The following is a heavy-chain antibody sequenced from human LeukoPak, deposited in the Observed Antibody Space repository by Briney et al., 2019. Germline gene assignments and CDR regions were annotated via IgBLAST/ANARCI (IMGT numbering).Heavy chain of an antibody. CDR1: GGTFSSYA. D-gene: IGHD2-2*01. CDR2: IIPIFGTA. V-gene: IGHV1-69*05. CDR3: ARRLRSTSSGWFDP. Sequence: GASVTVSFKASGGTFSSYAISWVRPAPGQGLEWMGGIIPIFGTANYAQKFQGRVTITTDESTSTAYMELSSLRSEDTAVYYCARRLRSTSSGWFDPWGQGTLVTVSS. J-gene: IGHJ5*02.